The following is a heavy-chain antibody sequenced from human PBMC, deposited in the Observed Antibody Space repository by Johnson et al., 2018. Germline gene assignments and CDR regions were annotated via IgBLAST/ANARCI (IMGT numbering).Heavy chain of an antibody. CDR2: INHIGRT. CDR3: ARERRYCTNGVCYRWHDAFDI. V-gene: IGHV4-34*01. J-gene: IGHJ3*02. D-gene: IGHD2-8*01. CDR1: GGSFSGYY. Sequence: QVQLQQWGAGLLKPSETLSLTCAVYGGSFSGYYWSWIRQPPGKGLEWTGEINHIGRTNCNPSLKSRVTISVDTSKNQFSLKLSSVTAADTALYYCARERRYCTNGVCYRWHDAFDIWGQGTMVTVSS.